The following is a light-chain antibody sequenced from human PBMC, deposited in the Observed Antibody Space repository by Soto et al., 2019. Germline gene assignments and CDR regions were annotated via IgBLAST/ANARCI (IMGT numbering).Light chain of an antibody. CDR2: GAS. Sequence: DIVMTQSPATVPVSPGERVTPSCKASQSVSIDLAWYQQKPGQAPRLLIYGASTRATDIPPSFTGSGSGTECTLTISSLQSEDITVYYCQQYNKWPQTFGQGTKVDIK. V-gene: IGKV3-15*01. CDR1: QSVSID. CDR3: QQYNKWPQT. J-gene: IGKJ1*01.